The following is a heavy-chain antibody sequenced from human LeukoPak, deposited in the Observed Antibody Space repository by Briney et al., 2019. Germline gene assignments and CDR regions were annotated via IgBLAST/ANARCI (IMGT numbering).Heavy chain of an antibody. J-gene: IGHJ4*02. D-gene: IGHD5-18*01. CDR3: ARGARGYSYGPVAVGPRGREYYFDY. CDR1: GYSFTSYW. V-gene: IGHV5-51*01. Sequence: KPGESLKISCKGSGYSFTSYWIGWVRQMPGKGLEWMGIIYPGDSDTRYSPSFQGQVTISADKSISTAYLQWSSLKASDTAMYYCARGARGYSYGPVAVGPRGREYYFDYWGQGTLVTVSS. CDR2: IYPGDSDT.